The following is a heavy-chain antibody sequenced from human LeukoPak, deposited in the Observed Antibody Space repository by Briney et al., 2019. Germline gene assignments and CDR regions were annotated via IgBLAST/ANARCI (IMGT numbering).Heavy chain of an antibody. CDR1: GGSFSGYY. V-gene: IGHV4-34*01. Sequence: SETLSLTCAVYGGSFSGYYWSWIRQPPGKGLEWIGEINHSGSTNYNPSLKSRVTISVDTSKNQFSLKMSSVTAADTAVYYCARGRKYYDFWSGYPPYFDYWGQGPLVTVSS. J-gene: IGHJ4*02. CDR3: ARGRKYYDFWSGYPPYFDY. CDR2: INHSGST. D-gene: IGHD3-3*01.